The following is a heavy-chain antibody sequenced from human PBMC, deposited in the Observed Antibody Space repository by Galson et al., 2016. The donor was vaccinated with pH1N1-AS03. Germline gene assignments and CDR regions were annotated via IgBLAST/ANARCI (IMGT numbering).Heavy chain of an antibody. CDR3: SRDDSWECDGIYCLSHSSHYSAMDV. J-gene: IGHJ6*02. CDR2: ISAYNGRT. D-gene: IGHD1-26*01. V-gene: IGHV1-18*01. Sequence: SVKVSCKASGYSFSNYAITWVRQAPGQGLEWMGWISAYNGRTKYLRKSQDSLTMTTDTSTRTAYLELRSPTSDDKAVYSCSRDDSWECDGIYCLSHSSHYSAMDVWGQGTTVTVSS. CDR1: GYSFSNYA.